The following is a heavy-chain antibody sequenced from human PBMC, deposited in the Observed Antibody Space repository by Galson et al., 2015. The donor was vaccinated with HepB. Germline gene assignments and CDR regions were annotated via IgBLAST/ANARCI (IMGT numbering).Heavy chain of an antibody. V-gene: IGHV3-66*01. J-gene: IGHJ6*01. Sequence: SLRLSCAASGFTVSSNYMSWVRQAPGKGLEWVSVIYSGGSTYYADSVKGRFTISRDNSKNTLYLQMNSLRAEDTAVYYCARDGYSSSRLHQGPIGLPPGTLLQEHLWG. CDR1: GFTVSSNY. D-gene: IGHD6-13*01. CDR3: ARDGYSSSRLHQGPIGLPPGTLLQEHL. CDR2: IYSGGST.